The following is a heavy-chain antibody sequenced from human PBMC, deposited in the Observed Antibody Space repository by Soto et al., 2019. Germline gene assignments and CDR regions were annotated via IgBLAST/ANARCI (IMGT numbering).Heavy chain of an antibody. V-gene: IGHV1-18*04. Sequence: QVQLVQSGPEVKKPGASVRVSCMTSGYAFTSYGVNWVRQAPGQGLERMGWIAPHSGRTTYLPKFQGRVTITADAATNTAYMELGSLSSDDTGIYFCARAATGSYHSAYWGQGTVVTVSS. CDR3: ARAATGSYHSAY. J-gene: IGHJ4*02. CDR1: GYAFTSYG. D-gene: IGHD3-10*01. CDR2: IAPHSGRT.